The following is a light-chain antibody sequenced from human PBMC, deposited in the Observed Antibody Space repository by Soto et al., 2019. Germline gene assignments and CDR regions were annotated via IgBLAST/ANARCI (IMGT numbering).Light chain of an antibody. J-gene: IGKJ1*01. V-gene: IGKV1-27*01. CDR2: RAS. CDR1: QDIRNH. Sequence: DIQMTQSPSSLSASVGGRVTITCRASQDIRNHLVWYQQKPGKVPKLLIYRASTLQSGVPSRFSGSGSGTDFTLTISSLQPEDFATYYCQNYNTALWTFGQGTKVEIK. CDR3: QNYNTALWT.